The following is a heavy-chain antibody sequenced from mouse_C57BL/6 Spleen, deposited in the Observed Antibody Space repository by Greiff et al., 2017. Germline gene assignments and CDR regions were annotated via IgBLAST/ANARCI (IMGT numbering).Heavy chain of an antibody. J-gene: IGHJ2*01. Sequence: QVQLQQSGAELVRPGASVTLSCKASGYTFTDYEMHWVKQTPVHGLEWIGAIDPETGGTAYNQKFKGKAILTADKSSSTAYMELRSLTSEDSAVXYCTREDYYFDYWGQGTTLTVSS. CDR1: GYTFTDYE. CDR3: TREDYYFDY. V-gene: IGHV1-15*01. CDR2: IDPETGGT.